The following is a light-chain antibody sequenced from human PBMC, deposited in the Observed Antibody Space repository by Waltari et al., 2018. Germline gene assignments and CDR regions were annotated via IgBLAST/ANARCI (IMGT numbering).Light chain of an antibody. CDR2: EVS. CDR1: STDLGTYKL. CDR3: CSFAGSSTS. J-gene: IGLJ1*01. V-gene: IGLV2-23*02. Sequence: QSALPQPASVSGSPGQAITISCSNTSTDLGTYKLVSLYQQPPGKAPKLVIYEVSERPSGVSNRFSGSKSGDTASLTISGLQAEDEADYYCCSFAGSSTSFGTGTTVTVL.